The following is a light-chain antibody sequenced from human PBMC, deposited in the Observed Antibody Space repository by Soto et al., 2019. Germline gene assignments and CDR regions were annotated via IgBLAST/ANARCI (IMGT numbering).Light chain of an antibody. V-gene: IGLV2-14*01. Sequence: QSALTQPASVSGSPGQSITISCTGTSSDVGGYNYVSWYQQHPGKAPKLMIYDVSNRPSGASNRFSGSKSGNTASLTISGLQAEDEADYYCSSYTSGSTLYVFGTGTKVTVL. CDR2: DVS. CDR1: SSDVGGYNY. J-gene: IGLJ1*01. CDR3: SSYTSGSTLYV.